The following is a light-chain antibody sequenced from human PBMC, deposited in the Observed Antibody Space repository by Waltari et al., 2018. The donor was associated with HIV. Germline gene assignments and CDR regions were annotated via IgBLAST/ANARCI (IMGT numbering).Light chain of an antibody. V-gene: IGKV2-28*01. Sequence: ILITQSPPPPPVTPGQPASIPFSLRRRLQHSNGYNFLDWYQQKPGQSPQLLIYLGSNRASGVPDRFSGSGSGTDFTLNISRMEAEDVGVYYCKQDVKTPHTFGQGTKLEIK. CDR3: KQDVKTPHT. CDR2: LGS. CDR1: RRLQHSNGYNF. J-gene: IGKJ2*01.